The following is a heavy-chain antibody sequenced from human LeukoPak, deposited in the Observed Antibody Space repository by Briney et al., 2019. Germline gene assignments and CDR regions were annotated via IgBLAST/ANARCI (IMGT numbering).Heavy chain of an antibody. CDR1: GGSISSYY. CDR2: IYYSGST. V-gene: IGHV4-59*01. Sequence: SETLSLTCTVSGGSISSYYWNWIRQSPGKGLEWIGNIYYSGSTNYNPSLKSRVTISVDTSKNQFSLKLNSVTAADTAVYYCARDRNGSGSLHYNWFDPWGQGTLVTVSS. J-gene: IGHJ5*02. CDR3: ARDRNGSGSLHYNWFDP. D-gene: IGHD3-10*01.